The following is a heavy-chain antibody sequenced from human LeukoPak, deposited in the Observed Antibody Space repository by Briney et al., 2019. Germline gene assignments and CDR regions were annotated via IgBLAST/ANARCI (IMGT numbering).Heavy chain of an antibody. CDR3: ARVIGDVSGYYVDY. CDR1: GGSFRGYY. CDR2: INQSGSP. V-gene: IGHV4-34*01. Sequence: SETLSLTCAVYGGSFRGYYWSWIRQPPGKGLEWIGEINQSGSPNYNPSLKSRITISVDTSKNQFSLKLRSVTAADTAVFYCARVIGDVSGYYVDYWGQGALVTVSS. D-gene: IGHD3-22*01. J-gene: IGHJ4*02.